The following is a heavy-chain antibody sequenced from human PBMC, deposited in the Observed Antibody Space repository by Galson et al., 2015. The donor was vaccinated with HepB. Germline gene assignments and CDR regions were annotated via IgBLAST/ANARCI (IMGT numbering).Heavy chain of an antibody. CDR3: AKKGGLEPAYYYYYTMDV. J-gene: IGHJ6*02. D-gene: IGHD3-16*01. CDR1: GFSFNSYG. V-gene: IGHV3-30*18. Sequence: SLRLSCAASGFSFNSYGIHWVRQAPGKGLEWVAVVSYDGSNQYYGESVKGRFTISRDNSKNTVFLQMNSLRPEDTAVYYCAKKGGLEPAYYYYYTMDVWGQGTTVTVSS. CDR2: VSYDGSNQ.